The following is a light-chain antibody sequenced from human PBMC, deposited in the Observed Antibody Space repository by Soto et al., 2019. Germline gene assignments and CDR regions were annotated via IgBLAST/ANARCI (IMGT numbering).Light chain of an antibody. V-gene: IGKV3-20*01. Sequence: ETVLTQSPGTLSLSPGERATLSCRASQSVSSSYLAWYQQNPGQAPRLLIYGASSRATGIPDRFSGSGSGTDFTLTISRLEPEDFAVYYCQQYGSSPRTFGQGTKVDI. CDR1: QSVSSSY. CDR3: QQYGSSPRT. J-gene: IGKJ1*01. CDR2: GAS.